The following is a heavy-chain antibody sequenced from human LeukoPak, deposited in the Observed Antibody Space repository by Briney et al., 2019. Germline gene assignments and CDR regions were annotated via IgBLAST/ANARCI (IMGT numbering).Heavy chain of an antibody. CDR3: ARGIPSGSDYPYYFDY. CDR2: IYYSGST. D-gene: IGHD5-12*01. V-gene: IGHV4-30-4*08. Sequence: SETLSLTCTVSGGSISSGDYYWSWIRQPPGKGLEWIGYIYYSGSTYYNPSLKSRVTISVDTSKNQFSLKLSSVTAADTAVYYCARGIPSGSDYPYYFDYWGQGTLVTVSS. J-gene: IGHJ4*02. CDR1: GGSISSGDYY.